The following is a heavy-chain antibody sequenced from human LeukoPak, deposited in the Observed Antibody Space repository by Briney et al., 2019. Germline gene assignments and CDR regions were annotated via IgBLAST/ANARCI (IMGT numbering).Heavy chain of an antibody. Sequence: SETLSLTCAVYGGSFSGYYWSWIRQPPGKGLEWIGEINHSGSTNYNPSLKSRVTISVDTSKNQFSLKLSSVTAADTAVYYCARHTPLNHDYSSLDAFDIWGQGTMVTVSS. CDR2: INHSGST. D-gene: IGHD4-11*01. J-gene: IGHJ3*02. V-gene: IGHV4-34*01. CDR3: ARHTPLNHDYSSLDAFDI. CDR1: GGSFSGYY.